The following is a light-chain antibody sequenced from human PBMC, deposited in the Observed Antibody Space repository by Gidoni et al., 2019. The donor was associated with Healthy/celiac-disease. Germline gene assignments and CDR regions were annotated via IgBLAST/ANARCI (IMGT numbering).Light chain of an antibody. J-gene: IGLJ2*01. CDR3: QSYDSSNHRV. CDR2: EDN. Sequence: NFILTQPHSVSEAPGTTVTISSPRSSGSIASNYVQWYQQRPGSSPTTVIYEDNQRTSGVPERFAGSIDSSSNTAALTIAGLKTEDEADYYCQSYDSSNHRVFGGGTKLTVL. V-gene: IGLV6-57*01. CDR1: SGSIASNY.